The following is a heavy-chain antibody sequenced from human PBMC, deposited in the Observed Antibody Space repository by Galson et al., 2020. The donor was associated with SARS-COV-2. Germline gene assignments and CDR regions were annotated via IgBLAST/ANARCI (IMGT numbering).Heavy chain of an antibody. CDR2: IYTSGST. V-gene: IGHV4-4*07. D-gene: IGHD3-22*01. CDR3: AGVYYYDSSAKAC. CDR1: GGSISSYY. J-gene: IGHJ4*02. Sequence: SQTLSLTCTVSGGSISSYYWSWIRQPSGKGLEWIGRIYTSGSTNYNPSLKSRFTMSVVTSKNQFSLKLSSVTAADTAVYYCAGVYYYDSSAKACWGQGTLVTVSS.